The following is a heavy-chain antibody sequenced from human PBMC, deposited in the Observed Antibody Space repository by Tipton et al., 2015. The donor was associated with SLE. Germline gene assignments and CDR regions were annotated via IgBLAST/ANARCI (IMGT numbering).Heavy chain of an antibody. CDR2: IQSSGNT. D-gene: IGHD2-8*01. CDR3: ARDTYGLDY. CDR1: GGSISSFF. V-gene: IGHV4-59*08. Sequence: TLSLTCTVSGGSISSFFWSWIRQPPGKGLEWIGNIQSSGNTNYNPFLQSRVTISIDTSRSQFSLRLTSVTAADAAVYYCARDTYGLDYWGRGTLVTVSS. J-gene: IGHJ4*02.